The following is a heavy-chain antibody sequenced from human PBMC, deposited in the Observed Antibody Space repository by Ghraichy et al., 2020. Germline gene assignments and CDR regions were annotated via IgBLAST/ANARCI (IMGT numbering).Heavy chain of an antibody. J-gene: IGHJ6*02. CDR1: GYTFTRHT. D-gene: IGHD1-14*01. Sequence: ASVKVACKASGYTFTRHTVHWVRQAPGQRLEWMGWINADNGNTKYSQKFQGRVTMTSDTSTTTIYMDLSSLRSEDTAVYYCARDSGQVFPRDMDVWGQGTTVTFSS. V-gene: IGHV1-3*01. CDR2: INADNGNT. CDR3: ARDSGQVFPRDMDV.